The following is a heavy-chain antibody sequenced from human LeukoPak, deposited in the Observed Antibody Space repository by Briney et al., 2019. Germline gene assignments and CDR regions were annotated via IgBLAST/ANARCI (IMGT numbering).Heavy chain of an antibody. CDR3: AKDITVPNWGVFDY. D-gene: IGHD7-27*01. CDR1: GFTFSSYA. V-gene: IGHV3-23*01. CDR2: ISGSGGTT. Sequence: PGGSLRLSCAASGFTFSSYAMSWVRQAPGKGLYWVPSISGSGGTTFYADSVKGRFTISRDNSKNTLYLQMNSLRAEDTAVYYCAKDITVPNWGVFDYWGQGILVTVSS. J-gene: IGHJ4*02.